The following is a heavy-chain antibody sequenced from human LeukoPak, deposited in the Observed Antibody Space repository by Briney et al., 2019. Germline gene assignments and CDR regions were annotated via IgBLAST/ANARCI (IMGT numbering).Heavy chain of an antibody. V-gene: IGHV3-21*01. CDR2: ISSSSSYI. CDR1: GFTFSSYS. CDR3: ARDSMEFPFDY. J-gene: IGHJ4*02. Sequence: GGSLRLSCAASGFTFSSYSMNWVRQAPGKGLEWVSYISSSSSYIYYADSVKGRFTISRDNAKNSLYLQMNSLRAEDTAVYYCARDSMEFPFDYCGQGTLVTVSS. D-gene: IGHD1-1*01.